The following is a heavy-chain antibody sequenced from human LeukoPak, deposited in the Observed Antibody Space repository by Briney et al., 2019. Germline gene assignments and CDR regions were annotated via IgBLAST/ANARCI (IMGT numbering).Heavy chain of an antibody. CDR3: ARRHYGYDY. V-gene: IGHV5-51*01. J-gene: IGHJ4*02. CDR1: EYSFTTYR. CDR2: IYPGDSET. D-gene: IGHD3-16*01. Sequence: GESLKISCKGSEYSFTTYRIAWVRQMPGKGLEWMGIIYPGDSETRYSPSSQGQVTISADKSISTAYLQWSSLKASDTAMYYCARRHYGYDYWGQGTLVTVSS.